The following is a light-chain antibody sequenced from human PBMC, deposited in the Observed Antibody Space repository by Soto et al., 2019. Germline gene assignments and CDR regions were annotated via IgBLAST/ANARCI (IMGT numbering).Light chain of an antibody. V-gene: IGLV2-14*03. CDR1: SSDVGGYNY. CDR2: DVS. Sequence: QSVLTQPASVSGSPGQSITISCTRTSSDVGGYNYVSWYQQYPGKAPKLMIYDVSNRPSGVSNRFSGSKSGNTASLTISGLQAEDEADYYCSSYTTSNTFYVFGTGTKVTVL. J-gene: IGLJ1*01. CDR3: SSYTTSNTFYV.